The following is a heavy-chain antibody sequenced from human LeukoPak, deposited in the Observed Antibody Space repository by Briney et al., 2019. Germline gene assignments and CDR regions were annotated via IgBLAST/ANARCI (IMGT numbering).Heavy chain of an antibody. Sequence: SETLSLTCAVYGGSFSGYSWSWIRQPPGKGLEWIGQIHYSGKADYNPSLRSRITISVDTSKNQMSLKVTSVTAADTAVYYCARFGVDYDMDVWGQGTTVTVS. CDR1: GGSFSGYS. CDR2: IHYSGKA. J-gene: IGHJ6*02. D-gene: IGHD3-16*01. V-gene: IGHV4-34*01. CDR3: ARFGVDYDMDV.